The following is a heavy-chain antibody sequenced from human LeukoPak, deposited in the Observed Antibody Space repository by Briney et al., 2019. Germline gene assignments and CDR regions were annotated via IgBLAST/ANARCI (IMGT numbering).Heavy chain of an antibody. J-gene: IGHJ3*02. Sequence: PSETLSLTCTVSGGSISSYYWSWIRQPPGKGLVWIGYIYYSGSTNYIPSLKSRVTISVDTSKNQFSLKLSSVTAADTAVYYCARITIEAFDIWGQGTMVTVSS. CDR1: GGSISSYY. CDR3: ARITIEAFDI. CDR2: IYYSGST. V-gene: IGHV4-59*01. D-gene: IGHD3-10*01.